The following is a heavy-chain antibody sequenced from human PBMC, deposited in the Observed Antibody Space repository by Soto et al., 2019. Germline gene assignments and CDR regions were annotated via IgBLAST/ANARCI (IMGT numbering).Heavy chain of an antibody. Sequence: SETLSLTCTVSGGSISSYYWSWIRQPPGKGLEWIGYIYYSGSTNYNPSLKSRVTISVDTSKNQFSLKLSSVAAADTAVYYCARDGSSSLELRSFDYWGQGTLVTVSS. D-gene: IGHD1-7*01. V-gene: IGHV4-59*01. J-gene: IGHJ4*02. CDR3: ARDGSSSLELRSFDY. CDR2: IYYSGST. CDR1: GGSISSYY.